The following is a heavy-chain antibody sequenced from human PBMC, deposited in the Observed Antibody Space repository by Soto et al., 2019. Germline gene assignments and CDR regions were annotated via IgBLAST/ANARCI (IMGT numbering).Heavy chain of an antibody. D-gene: IGHD4-17*01. Sequence: TLCLTCTVSGGSLSGGAYYWRWIRQHAGRGLEWNGYIHHSGSTYYNPSLKSRVPISIDTHKNQFSLKVSSVTAADTAVYYCATDDYSPFDCWGQGTLVTVSS. J-gene: IGHJ4*02. CDR2: IHHSGST. V-gene: IGHV4-31*03. CDR3: ATDDYSPFDC. CDR1: GGSLSGGAYY.